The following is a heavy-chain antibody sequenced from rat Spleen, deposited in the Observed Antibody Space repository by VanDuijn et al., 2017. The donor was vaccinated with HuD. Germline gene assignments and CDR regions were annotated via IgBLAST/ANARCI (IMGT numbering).Heavy chain of an antibody. V-gene: IGHV5-31*01. CDR3: ARLYTTDYLFDY. CDR2: ITNTGGSI. D-gene: IGHD1-6*01. J-gene: IGHJ2*01. Sequence: EVQLVESGGGLVQPGRSLKLSCVTSGFTFNNYWMNWIRQAPGKGLEWVASITNTGGSIYYPDSVKGRFTFSRDNAKSTLYLQINSLRSEDTATYYCARLYTTDYLFDYWGQGVMVTVSS. CDR1: GFTFNNYW.